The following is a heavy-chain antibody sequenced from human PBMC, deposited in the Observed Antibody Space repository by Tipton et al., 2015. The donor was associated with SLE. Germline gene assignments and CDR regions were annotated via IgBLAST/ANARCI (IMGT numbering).Heavy chain of an antibody. Sequence: TLSLTCAVYGGSFSGYYWSWIRQPPGKGLEWIGEINHSGSTNYNPSLKSRVTISVDTSKNQFSLKLSSVTAADTAVYYCARGRKNMTPNRDAFDIWGQGTMVTVSS. J-gene: IGHJ3*02. CDR3: ARGRKNMTPNRDAFDI. CDR1: GGSFSGYY. D-gene: IGHD1-14*01. CDR2: INHSGST. V-gene: IGHV4-34*01.